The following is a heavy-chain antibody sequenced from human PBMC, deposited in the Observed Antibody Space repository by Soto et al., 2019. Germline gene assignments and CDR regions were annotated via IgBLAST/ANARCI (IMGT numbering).Heavy chain of an antibody. Sequence: SQTLSLTCTISGDSVSSDSAAWNWIRQSPSRGLEWLGRTYYRSKWYNDYAVSVNGRITINPDTSKNHFSLQLNSVTPEDTAVYYCVRSRVFIAVAGMATYYYYYGMDVWGQGTTVTVSS. CDR2: TYYRSKWYN. CDR3: VRSRVFIAVAGMATYYYYYGMDV. J-gene: IGHJ6*02. D-gene: IGHD6-19*01. CDR1: GDSVSSDSAA. V-gene: IGHV6-1*01.